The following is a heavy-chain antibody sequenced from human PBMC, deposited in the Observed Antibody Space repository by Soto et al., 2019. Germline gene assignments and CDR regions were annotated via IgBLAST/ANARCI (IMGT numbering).Heavy chain of an antibody. CDR2: INPKFGDT. D-gene: IGHD3-10*02. CDR3: ARNMDYYYGRGSGNGHGV. J-gene: IGHJ6*02. CDR1: GYTFTAYH. Sequence: QVQLVQSGAEVKEPGDSVRVSCEASGYTFTAYHIHWVRQAPGQGLERMGWINPKFGDTTYAQDFQGRFTMNRDMSIRTVYMELSRLTSDDTAIYYCARNMDYYYGRGSGNGHGVWGQGTSVTVFS. V-gene: IGHV1-2*02.